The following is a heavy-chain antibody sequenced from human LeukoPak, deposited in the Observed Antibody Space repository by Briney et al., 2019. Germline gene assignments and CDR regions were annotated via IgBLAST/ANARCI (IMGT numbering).Heavy chain of an antibody. CDR3: AKVNNYDDY. J-gene: IGHJ4*02. V-gene: IGHV3-30*18. CDR1: GFTFSTFG. Sequence: GRSLRLSCAASGFTFSTFGIHWVRLAPGKGLEWVAAISPDGNNEYYIDSVKGRFTVSRDNSKNMIYLQMNSLRGEDSAVYYCAKVNNYDDYWGQGTLVTVSS. D-gene: IGHD1/OR15-1a*01. CDR2: ISPDGNNE.